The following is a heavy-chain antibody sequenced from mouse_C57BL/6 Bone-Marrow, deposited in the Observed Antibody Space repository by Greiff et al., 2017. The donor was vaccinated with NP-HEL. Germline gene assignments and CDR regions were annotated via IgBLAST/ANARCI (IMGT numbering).Heavy chain of an antibody. CDR2: INPSSGYT. J-gene: IGHJ1*03. Sequence: LVESGAELARPGASVKMSCKASGYTFTSYTMHWVKQRPGQGLEWIGYINPSSGYTKYNQKFKDKATLTADKSSSTAYMQLSSLTSEDSAVYYCARRGVTTVVASYWYFDVWGTGTTVTVSS. D-gene: IGHD1-1*01. CDR1: GYTFTSYT. CDR3: ARRGVTTVVASYWYFDV. V-gene: IGHV1-4*01.